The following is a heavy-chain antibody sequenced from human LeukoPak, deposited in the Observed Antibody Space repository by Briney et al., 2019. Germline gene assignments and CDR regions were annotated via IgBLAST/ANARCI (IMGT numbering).Heavy chain of an antibody. CDR1: GVTFSSYG. CDR2: IWYDGSNK. Sequence: GGSLRLSCAASGVTFSSYGMHWVRQAPGKGLEWVAVIWYDGSNKYYADSVKGRFTISRDNSKNTLYLQMNSLRAEDTAVYYCARAQYSYGPPGDYWGQGTLVTVSS. V-gene: IGHV3-33*01. CDR3: ARAQYSYGPPGDY. J-gene: IGHJ4*02. D-gene: IGHD5-18*01.